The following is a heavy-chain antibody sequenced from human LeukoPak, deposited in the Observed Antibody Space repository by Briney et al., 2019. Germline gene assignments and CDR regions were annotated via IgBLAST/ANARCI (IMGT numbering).Heavy chain of an antibody. CDR3: ARGRYCSSTSCYWGAEYFQH. D-gene: IGHD2-2*01. V-gene: IGHV1-18*01. Sequence: GASVKVSCKASGYTFTSYGISWVRQAPGQGLEWMGWISAYNGNTNYAQKLQGRVTMTTDTSTSTAYMELRSLRSDDTAVYYCARGRYCSSTSCYWGAEYFQHWGRGTLVTVSS. CDR1: GYTFTSYG. J-gene: IGHJ1*01. CDR2: ISAYNGNT.